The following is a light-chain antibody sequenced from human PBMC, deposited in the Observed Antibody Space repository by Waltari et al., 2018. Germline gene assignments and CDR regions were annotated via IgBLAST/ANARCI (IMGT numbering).Light chain of an antibody. CDR2: TDN. V-gene: IGLV1-47*01. CDR3: AAWDDSLTGRV. Sequence: QSVLTQPSSASGTPGQRVTISCSGSSPNIGSHYVYWYQQLPGTAPKLLIHTDNQRPSGVPDRFSASKSGASASLAISGLRSDDEADYYCAAWDDSLTGRVFGGGTKLTVL. J-gene: IGLJ3*02. CDR1: SPNIGSHY.